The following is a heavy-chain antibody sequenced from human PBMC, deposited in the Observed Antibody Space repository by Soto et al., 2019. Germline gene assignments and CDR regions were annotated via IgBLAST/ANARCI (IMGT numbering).Heavy chain of an antibody. CDR1: GFTFSTYW. CDR2: IKPDGSEK. J-gene: IGHJ6*02. CDR3: AIEKVGVISYYYYGLAV. Sequence: GGSLRLSCAASGFTFSTYWMSWVRQAPGKGLEWVANIKPDGSEKWYVDSVKGRFTISRDNAKNSLYLQMNSLRAEDTAVYYCAIEKVGVISYYYYGLAVWGQGTTVTVSS. D-gene: IGHD3-10*01. V-gene: IGHV3-7*02.